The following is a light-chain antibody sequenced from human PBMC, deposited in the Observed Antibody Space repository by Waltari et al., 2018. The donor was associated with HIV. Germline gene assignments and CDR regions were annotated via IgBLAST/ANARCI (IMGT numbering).Light chain of an antibody. CDR2: EDR. CDR3: QAWDNSTAV. Sequence: SYELTQPPSVSVSPGQTASITCPGDKLGDKSVSWYQQKPGQSPVLVINEDRERPSGIPERLSGSNSGNTATLTVSGTQAMDEADYYCQAWDNSTAVFGGGTKLTVL. J-gene: IGLJ2*01. CDR1: KLGDKS. V-gene: IGLV3-1*01.